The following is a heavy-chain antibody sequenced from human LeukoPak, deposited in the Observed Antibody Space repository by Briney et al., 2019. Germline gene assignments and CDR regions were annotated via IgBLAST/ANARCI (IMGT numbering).Heavy chain of an antibody. CDR3: ARDQYSGNHYYYGIDV. J-gene: IGHJ6*02. Sequence: PSQTLSLTCTVSGGSISSDGYYWSWIRQHPGKGLEWIGYIYYSGSTYYNPSLKSRVTISVDMSKNQFSLRLSSVTAADTAVYYCARDQYSGNHYYYGIDVWGQGTTVTVSS. D-gene: IGHD1-26*01. CDR1: GGSISSDGYY. CDR2: IYYSGST. V-gene: IGHV4-31*03.